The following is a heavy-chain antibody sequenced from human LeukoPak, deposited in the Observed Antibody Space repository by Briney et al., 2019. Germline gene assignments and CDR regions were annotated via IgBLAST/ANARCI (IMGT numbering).Heavy chain of an antibody. V-gene: IGHV4-59*08. J-gene: IGHJ4*02. D-gene: IGHD1-26*01. CDR3: ARHSPGSLSGNYVLDY. CDR2: IYYSGST. CDR1: GGSISSYY. Sequence: PSETLSLTCTVSGGSISSYYWSWLRQSPGKGLEWIGYIYYSGSTNYNPSLKSRVTISVDTSKNQFSLKLSSVTAADTAVYYCARHSPGSLSGNYVLDYWGQGTLVTVSS.